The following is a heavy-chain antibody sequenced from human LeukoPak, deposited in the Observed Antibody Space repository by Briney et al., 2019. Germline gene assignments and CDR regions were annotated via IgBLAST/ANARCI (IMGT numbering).Heavy chain of an antibody. D-gene: IGHD7-27*01. CDR3: ARGGDRGPYVSY. Sequence: GGSLRLSCAASGFTFDDYGMSWVRQAPGKGLEWVSDINWNGGSTGYADSVKGRFTISRDNAKNSLYLQMNSLRAEDTALYYCARGGDRGPYVSYWGQGTLVTVSS. CDR1: GFTFDDYG. V-gene: IGHV3-20*04. CDR2: INWNGGST. J-gene: IGHJ4*02.